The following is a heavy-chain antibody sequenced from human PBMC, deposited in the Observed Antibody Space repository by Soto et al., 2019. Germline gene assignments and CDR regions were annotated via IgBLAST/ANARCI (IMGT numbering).Heavy chain of an antibody. CDR3: ARTTSNYYYGMDV. V-gene: IGHV1-69*06. CDR1: GGTFSSYA. D-gene: IGHD1-1*01. Sequence: GXSVKVSFKASGGTFSSYAISLVRHSPGQGLEWMGGIIPIFGTANYAQKFQGRVTITAGKSTSTAYMELSSLRSEDTAVYYCARTTSNYYYGMDVWGQGTTVTVSS. CDR2: IIPIFGTA. J-gene: IGHJ6*02.